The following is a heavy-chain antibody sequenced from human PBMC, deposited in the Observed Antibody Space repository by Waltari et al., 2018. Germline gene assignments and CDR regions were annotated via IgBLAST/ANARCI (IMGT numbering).Heavy chain of an antibody. CDR2: INPSGGST. CDR3: ARDPGRLRTPYWYFDL. D-gene: IGHD5-12*01. Sequence: QVQLVQSGAEVKKPGASVKVSCKASGYTFTSYYMHWVRQAPGQGLEWMGIINPSGGSTSYAQKFQGRVTMTRDTSTSTVYMELSSLRSEDTAVYYCARDPGRLRTPYWYFDLWGRGTLVTVSS. V-gene: IGHV1-46*01. J-gene: IGHJ2*01. CDR1: GYTFTSYY.